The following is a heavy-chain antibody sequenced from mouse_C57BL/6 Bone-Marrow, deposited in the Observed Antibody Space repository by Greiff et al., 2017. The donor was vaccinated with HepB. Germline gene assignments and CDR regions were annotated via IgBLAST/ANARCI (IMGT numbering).Heavy chain of an antibody. CDR3: ARGGWLLRYAMDY. V-gene: IGHV1-50*01. J-gene: IGHJ4*01. D-gene: IGHD2-3*01. CDR2: IDPSDSYT. Sequence: QVQLQQSGAELVKPGASVKLSCKASGYTFTSYWMQWVKQRPGQGLEWIGEIDPSDSYTNYNQKFKGKATLTVDTSSSTAYMQLSSLTSEDSAVYYCARGGWLLRYAMDYWGQGTSVTVSS. CDR1: GYTFTSYW.